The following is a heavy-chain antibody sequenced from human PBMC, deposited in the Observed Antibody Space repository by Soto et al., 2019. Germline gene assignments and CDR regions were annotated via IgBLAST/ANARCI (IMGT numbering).Heavy chain of an antibody. D-gene: IGHD2-21*01. V-gene: IGHV1-69*13. CDR3: ARRVXVASVPDIAYYYYGLDV. CDR1: GGTFSSYA. J-gene: IGHJ6*02. Sequence: SVKVSCKAFGGTFSSYAICWVRQAPGQGLEWMGGVIPMFGSTNYAQKFRGRVSITADESTNTAFMELSSLRSEDTAVYYCARRVXVASVPDIAYYYYGLDVWGQGTTVTVSS. CDR2: VIPMFGST.